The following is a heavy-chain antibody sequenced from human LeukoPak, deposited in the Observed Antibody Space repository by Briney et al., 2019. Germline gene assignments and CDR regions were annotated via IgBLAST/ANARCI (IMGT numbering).Heavy chain of an antibody. V-gene: IGHV3-30*18. CDR3: AKDSGIAVAGIFDY. J-gene: IGHJ4*02. CDR1: GFTFSSYG. D-gene: IGHD6-19*01. CDR2: ISYDGSNK. Sequence: GRSPRLSCAASGFTFSSYGMHWVRQAPGKGLEWVAVISYDGSNKYYADSVKGRFTISRDNSKNTLYLQMNSLRAEDTAVYYCAKDSGIAVAGIFDYWGQGTLVTVSS.